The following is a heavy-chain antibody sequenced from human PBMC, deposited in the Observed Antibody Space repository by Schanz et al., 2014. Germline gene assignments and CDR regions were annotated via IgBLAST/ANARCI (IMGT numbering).Heavy chain of an antibody. CDR3: ARGSPENMIRGELDY. J-gene: IGHJ4*02. D-gene: IGHD3-10*01. V-gene: IGHV1-46*03. Sequence: QVHLVQSGAEVHKPGASLKISCKASGYTFTNFFLHWVRQAPGQGLEWMGIINPIGGSTTYAQKFRGAGTLTPDTATDTAYLELTSLRSEDTAVYYCARGSPENMIRGELDYWGQGTLVTVSS. CDR2: INPIGGST. CDR1: GYTFTNFF.